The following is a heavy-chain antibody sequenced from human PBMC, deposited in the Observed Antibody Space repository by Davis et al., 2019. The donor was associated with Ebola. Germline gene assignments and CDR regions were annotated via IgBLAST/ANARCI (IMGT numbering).Heavy chain of an antibody. J-gene: IGHJ6*02. V-gene: IGHV1-69*04. CDR2: IIPILGIA. D-gene: IGHD2-2*03. CDR3: ARAGYCSSTSCQRYYYYYGMDV. CDR1: GGTFSSYA. Sequence: LVKVSCKASGGTFSSYAISWVRQAPGQGLEWMGRIIPILGIANYAQKFQGRVTITADKSTSTAYMELSSLRSEDTAVYYCARAGYCSSTSCQRYYYYYGMDVWGQGTTVTVSS.